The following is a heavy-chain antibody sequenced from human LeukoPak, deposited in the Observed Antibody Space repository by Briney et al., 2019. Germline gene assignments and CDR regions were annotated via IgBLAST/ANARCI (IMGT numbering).Heavy chain of an antibody. D-gene: IGHD2-15*01. V-gene: IGHV3-9*01. Sequence: GRSLRLSCAASGFTFDDYAMHWVRQAPGKGLGWVSGISWNSGSIGYADSVKGRFTISRDNAKNSLYLQMNSLRAEDTALYYCAKAGYNCSGGSCYSYWYFDLWGRGTLATVSS. CDR1: GFTFDDYA. J-gene: IGHJ2*01. CDR3: AKAGYNCSGGSCYSYWYFDL. CDR2: ISWNSGSI.